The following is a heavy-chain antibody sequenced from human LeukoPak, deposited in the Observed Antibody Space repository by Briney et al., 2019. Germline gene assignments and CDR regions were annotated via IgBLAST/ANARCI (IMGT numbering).Heavy chain of an antibody. Sequence: GGSLRLSCAASGFTFSSFSMNWVRQAPGKGLEWVSYISISNSTIYYADSVKGRFTISRDNAKSSLYLQMNSLRAEDTAVYYCARLHGAYPFDYWGQGTLVTVSS. V-gene: IGHV3-48*01. CDR2: ISISNSTI. CDR1: GFTFSSFS. D-gene: IGHD4/OR15-4a*01. J-gene: IGHJ4*02. CDR3: ARLHGAYPFDY.